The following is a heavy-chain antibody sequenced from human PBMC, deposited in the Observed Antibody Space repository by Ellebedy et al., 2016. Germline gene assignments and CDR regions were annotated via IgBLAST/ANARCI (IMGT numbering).Heavy chain of an antibody. J-gene: IGHJ4*02. V-gene: IGHV3-23*01. D-gene: IGHD4-17*01. CDR2: MRGDGAKT. Sequence: GESLKISXAPSGLTVSSFFMGWVRPAPGKGLEWVSTMRGDGAKTHLADSVKGRFTMSRDIPKNTVYLQMNRLRAEDTAVYYCRQGHYANYWGQGTLVTVSS. CDR1: GLTVSSFF. CDR3: RQGHYANY.